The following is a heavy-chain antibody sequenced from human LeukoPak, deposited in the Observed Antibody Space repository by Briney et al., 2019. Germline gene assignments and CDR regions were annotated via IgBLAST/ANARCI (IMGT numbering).Heavy chain of an antibody. CDR1: GFTFSNYW. D-gene: IGHD3-10*01. Sequence: GGSLILSCTVSGFTFSNYWMRWVRQAPGKGLEWVASIDKNGREKRYVDSVEGRFTISRDNAKNSVYLQMTSLGAEDTAVYYCATCTQNFGAPGTDYWGQGTLVTVSS. V-gene: IGHV3-7*01. CDR2: IDKNGREK. CDR3: ATCTQNFGAPGTDY. J-gene: IGHJ4*02.